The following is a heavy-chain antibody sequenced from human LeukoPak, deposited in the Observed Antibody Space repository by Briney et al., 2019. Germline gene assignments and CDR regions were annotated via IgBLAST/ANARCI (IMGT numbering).Heavy chain of an antibody. CDR2: ISACNGNT. CDR1: GYTFTSYG. J-gene: IGHJ5*02. CDR3: ARDVQYYYGSGTSGFDP. D-gene: IGHD3-10*01. V-gene: IGHV1-18*01. Sequence: ASVKVSCKASGYTFTSYGISWVRQAPGQGLEWMGWISACNGNTNYAQKLQGRVTMTTDTSTSTAYMELRSLRSDDTAVYYCARDVQYYYGSGTSGFDPWGQGTLVTVSS.